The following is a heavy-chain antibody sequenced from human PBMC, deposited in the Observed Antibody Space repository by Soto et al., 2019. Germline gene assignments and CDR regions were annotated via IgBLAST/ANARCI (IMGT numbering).Heavy chain of an antibody. CDR1: GFTFSSYS. J-gene: IGHJ3*02. CDR3: ARDRGDDSSGYYCSPDAFDI. CDR2: ISSRSIYI. V-gene: IGHV3-21*01. Sequence: GGSLRLSCAASGFTFSSYSMNWVRQAPGKGLEWVSSISSRSIYIYYADPVKGRLTLSRDNAKNSLYLQMNSLRAEDTAVYYCARDRGDDSSGYYCSPDAFDIWGQGTMVTVSS. D-gene: IGHD3-22*01.